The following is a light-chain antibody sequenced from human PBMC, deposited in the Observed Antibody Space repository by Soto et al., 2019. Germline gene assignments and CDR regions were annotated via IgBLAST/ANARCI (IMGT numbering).Light chain of an antibody. CDR3: MQALQTPLT. CDR2: LGS. V-gene: IGKV2-28*01. CDR1: QSVLHSNGYNY. J-gene: IGKJ3*01. Sequence: DSVMTQSPLSLPVTPGEPASISCRSSQSVLHSNGYNYLDWYLQKPGQSPQLLIYLGSNRASGVPDRFSGSGSGTDFTLKISRVEAEDVGVYYCMQALQTPLTFGPGTKVDIK.